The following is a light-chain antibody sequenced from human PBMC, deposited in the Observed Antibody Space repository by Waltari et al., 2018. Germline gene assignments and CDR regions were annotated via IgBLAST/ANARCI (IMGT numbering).Light chain of an antibody. CDR1: QNIGNY. CDR2: DAS. V-gene: IGKV3-11*01. J-gene: IGKJ3*01. Sequence: EVVLTQSPATLSSSPGERATLSCRASQNIGNYLVWYQQKPGQAPRFLIYDASIGANDIPARFSGSGSGTDFTLTISSLEPEDFAVYYCQQRSNWPPMVTFGPGTKVDIK. CDR3: QQRSNWPPMVT.